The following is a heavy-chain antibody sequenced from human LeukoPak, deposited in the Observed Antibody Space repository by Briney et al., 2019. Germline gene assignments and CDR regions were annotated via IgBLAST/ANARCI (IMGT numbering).Heavy chain of an antibody. J-gene: IGHJ4*02. CDR1: GFTFSSYA. CDR3: AKPLEKYTYGGNFDY. D-gene: IGHD4-23*01. Sequence: GGSLRLSCEASGFTFSSYAMSWVRQAPGKGVAWVSVISSSADSTYYADSVKGRFTISRDNSKNTLYLQMNNLRAEDTAVYYCAKPLEKYTYGGNFDYWGQGLLVTVSS. CDR2: ISSSADST. V-gene: IGHV3-23*01.